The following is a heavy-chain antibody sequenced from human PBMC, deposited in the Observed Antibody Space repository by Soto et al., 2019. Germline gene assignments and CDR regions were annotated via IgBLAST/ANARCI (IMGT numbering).Heavy chain of an antibody. D-gene: IGHD3-10*01. V-gene: IGHV4-39*01. Sequence: QLQLQESGPGLVKPSETLSLTCTVSGGSISSSSYYWGWIRQPPGKGLEWIGSIYYSGSTYYNPSLKSRITISVDTSKNQISLMLSSVTAADTAGHCCATLWFGEGNYWDQGSLVNVS. CDR1: GGSISSSSYY. J-gene: IGHJ4*02. CDR2: IYYSGST. CDR3: ATLWFGEGNY.